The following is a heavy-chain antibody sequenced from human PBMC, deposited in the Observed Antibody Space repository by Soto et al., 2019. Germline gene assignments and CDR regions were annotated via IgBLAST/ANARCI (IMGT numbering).Heavy chain of an antibody. V-gene: IGHV4-39*01. CDR2: IYYSGST. CDR3: ARHGDLDDILTGYYRPYFDY. Sequence: QLQLQESGPGLVKPSETLSLTCTVSGGSISSSSYYWGWIRQPPGKGLEWIGSIYYSGSTYYSPSLKSRVTISVDTSKNQFSLKLSSVSAADTAVYYCARHGDLDDILTGYYRPYFDYWGQGTLVTVSS. CDR1: GGSISSSSYY. D-gene: IGHD3-9*01. J-gene: IGHJ4*02.